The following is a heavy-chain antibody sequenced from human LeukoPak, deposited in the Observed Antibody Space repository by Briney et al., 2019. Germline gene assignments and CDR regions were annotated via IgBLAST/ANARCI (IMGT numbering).Heavy chain of an antibody. CDR3: ARDRGMVRGLNFDY. J-gene: IGHJ4*02. CDR2: ISAYNGKT. Sequence: GASVKVSCKASGYTFTSYGISGVRQAPGQGGEGMGWISAYNGKTNYAQKLQGRVTMTTDTSTSTAYMELRSLRSDDTAVYYCARDRGMVRGLNFDYWGQGTLVTVSS. V-gene: IGHV1-18*04. CDR1: GYTFTSYG. D-gene: IGHD3-10*01.